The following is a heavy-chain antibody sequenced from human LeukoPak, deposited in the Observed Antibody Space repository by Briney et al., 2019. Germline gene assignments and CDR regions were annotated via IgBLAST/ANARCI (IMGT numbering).Heavy chain of an antibody. CDR3: ARVRRGYYYYGMDV. CDR2: IGTAGDT. Sequence: GGSLRLSCAASGFTFNYYWLTWVRQAPGKGLEWVSAIGTAGDTYYPGSVKGRFTISRENAKNSLYLQMNSLRAGDTAVYYCARVRRGYYYYGMDVWGQGTTVTVSS. J-gene: IGHJ6*02. V-gene: IGHV3-13*01. CDR1: GFTFNYYW.